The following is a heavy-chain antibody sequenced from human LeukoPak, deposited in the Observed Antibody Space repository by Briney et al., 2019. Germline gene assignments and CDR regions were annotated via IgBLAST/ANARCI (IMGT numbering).Heavy chain of an antibody. Sequence: SETLSLTCAVYGGSFSDYYWSWIRQAPGKGLEWIGEVHQSGSTKYNPSLKSRVTMSADTSKNQFSLKLISVTAADTAVYYCARGGWGSKIDLWDRGTPVTVSS. D-gene: IGHD7-27*01. CDR1: GGSFSDYY. J-gene: IGHJ2*01. V-gene: IGHV4-34*01. CDR2: VHQSGST. CDR3: ARGGWGSKIDL.